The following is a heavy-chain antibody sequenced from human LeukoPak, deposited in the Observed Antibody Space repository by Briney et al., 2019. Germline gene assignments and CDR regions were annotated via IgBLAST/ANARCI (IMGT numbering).Heavy chain of an antibody. CDR2: IRSKANSYAT. D-gene: IGHD4-17*01. Sequence: PGGSLRLSCAASGFTFSGSAMHWVRQASGKGLEWVGRIRSKANSYATAYAASVKGRFTISRDDSKNTAYLQINSLKTEDTAVYYCTRREPDYGDYGTPFDYWGQGTLVTVSS. V-gene: IGHV3-73*01. CDR1: GFTFSGSA. J-gene: IGHJ4*02. CDR3: TRREPDYGDYGTPFDY.